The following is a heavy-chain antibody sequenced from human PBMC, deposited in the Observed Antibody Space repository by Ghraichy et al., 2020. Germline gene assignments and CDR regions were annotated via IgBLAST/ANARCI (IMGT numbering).Heavy chain of an antibody. Sequence: SLNISCTASGFSFGDYAMSWFRQAPGKGLEWVGSIRSEAHGGTTEYAASVKGRFTISRDDSKRIAYLQMNSLKTEDTAVYYCTRDRPIDYWGQGTLVTVSS. CDR3: TRDRPIDY. V-gene: IGHV3-49*03. J-gene: IGHJ4*02. CDR2: IRSEAHGGTT. CDR1: GFSFGDYA.